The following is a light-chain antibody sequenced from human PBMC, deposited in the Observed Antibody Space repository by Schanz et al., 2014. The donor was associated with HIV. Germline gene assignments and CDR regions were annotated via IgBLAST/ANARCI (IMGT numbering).Light chain of an antibody. V-gene: IGLV1-47*01. J-gene: IGLJ2*01. CDR1: SSNIGSNY. CDR3: AAWDDSLNGLVV. CDR2: RNN. Sequence: QSVLTQPPSASGTPGQRVTISCSGSSSNIGSNYVYWYQQLPGTAPKLLIYRNNQRPSWVPDRFSGSKSGTSASLAISGLQSEDEADYYCAAWDDSLNGLVVFGGGTKLTVL.